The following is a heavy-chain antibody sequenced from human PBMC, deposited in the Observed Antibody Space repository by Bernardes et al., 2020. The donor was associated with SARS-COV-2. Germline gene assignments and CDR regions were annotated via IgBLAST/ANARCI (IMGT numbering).Heavy chain of an antibody. CDR3: ARSAGMDV. CDR2: IKRDGSET. CDR1: GFNFKNYA. Sequence: GGSLRLSCVASGFNFKNYALGWVRQAPGKGLEWVANIKRDGSETYYVDSVKGRFTISRDNAKNLVFLQMNSLRAEDTAVFYCARSAGMDVWGQGTMVTVSS. V-gene: IGHV3-7*03. J-gene: IGHJ6*02.